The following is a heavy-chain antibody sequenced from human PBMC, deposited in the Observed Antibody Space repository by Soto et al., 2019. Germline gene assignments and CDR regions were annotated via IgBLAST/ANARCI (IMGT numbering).Heavy chain of an antibody. D-gene: IGHD3-16*02. V-gene: IGHV4-34*01. Sequence: SETLSLTCAVYGGSFSCYYWSWIRQPPGKGLEWIGEINHSGSTNYKPSLKSRVTMSVDTSKKQFSLKLSSVSAADTAVYYCARVRGYDYVWGSYPTFDYWGQGTLVTVSS. CDR3: ARVRGYDYVWGSYPTFDY. J-gene: IGHJ4*02. CDR2: INHSGST. CDR1: GGSFSCYY.